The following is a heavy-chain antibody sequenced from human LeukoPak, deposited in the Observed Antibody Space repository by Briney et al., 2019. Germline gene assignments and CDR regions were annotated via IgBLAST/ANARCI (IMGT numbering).Heavy chain of an antibody. J-gene: IGHJ4*02. V-gene: IGHV6-1*01. CDR2: TYYRSKWHN. CDR1: GDSVSSSSAV. Sequence: SQTLSLTCAVSGDSVSSSSAVWNWIRQSPSRDLEWLGRTYYRSKWHNEYAESVKSRISITSDTSKNQFSLQLNSVTPEDTAEYYCAGTTDYSSFLAYWGQGTLVTVSS. D-gene: IGHD4-11*01. CDR3: AGTTDYSSFLAY.